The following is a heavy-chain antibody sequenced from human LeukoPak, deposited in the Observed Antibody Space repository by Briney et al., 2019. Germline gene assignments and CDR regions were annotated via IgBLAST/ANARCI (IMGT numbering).Heavy chain of an antibody. D-gene: IGHD3-10*01. Sequence: SETLSLTCTVSGGSIRSYYWSWIRQPPGKGLEWIGYIHYSGSTNYNPSLKSRVTISVDTSKNQFSLKLSSVTAADTAVYYCARRGITMVRGVISWGQGTLVTVSS. J-gene: IGHJ4*02. CDR2: IHYSGST. V-gene: IGHV4-59*12. CDR1: GGSIRSYY. CDR3: ARRGITMVRGVIS.